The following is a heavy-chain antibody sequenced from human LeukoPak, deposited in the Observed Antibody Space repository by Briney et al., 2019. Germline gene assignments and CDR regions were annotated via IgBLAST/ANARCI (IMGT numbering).Heavy chain of an antibody. CDR3: ASTPGIAAAGAFDI. Sequence: SETLSLTCTVSGGSISSGGYYWSWIRQHPGKGLEWIGYIYYSGSTYYNPSLKSRVTISVDTSKNQFSLKLSSVTAADTAVYYCASTPGIAAAGAFDIWGQGTMVTVSS. CDR2: IYYSGST. J-gene: IGHJ3*02. V-gene: IGHV4-31*03. CDR1: GGSISSGGYY. D-gene: IGHD6-13*01.